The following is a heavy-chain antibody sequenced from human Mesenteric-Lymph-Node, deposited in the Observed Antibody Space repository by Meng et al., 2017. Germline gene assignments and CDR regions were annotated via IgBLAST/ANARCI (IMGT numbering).Heavy chain of an antibody. Sequence: ASVKVSCKASGYTFTGYYMHWVRQAPGQGREWMGWINPNSGGTNYAQKFQGRVTMTRDTSISTAYMELSRLRSDDTAVYYCARDMAAADSYYYYGMDVWGQGTTVTVSS. J-gene: IGHJ6*01. CDR3: ARDMAAADSYYYYGMDV. CDR2: INPNSGGT. D-gene: IGHD6-13*01. V-gene: IGHV1-2*02. CDR1: GYTFTGYY.